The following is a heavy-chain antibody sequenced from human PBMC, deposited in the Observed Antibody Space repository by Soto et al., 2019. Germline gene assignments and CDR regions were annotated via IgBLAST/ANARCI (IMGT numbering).Heavy chain of an antibody. Sequence: SETLSLTCTVSGGSISSYYWSWIRQPPGKGLEWIGYIYYSGSTNHNPSLKSRVTISVDTSKNQFSLKLSSVTAADTAVYYCARAPGRLRFLEWLYWFDPWGQGTLVTVSS. J-gene: IGHJ5*02. V-gene: IGHV4-59*01. D-gene: IGHD3-3*01. CDR1: GGSISSYY. CDR2: IYYSGST. CDR3: ARAPGRLRFLEWLYWFDP.